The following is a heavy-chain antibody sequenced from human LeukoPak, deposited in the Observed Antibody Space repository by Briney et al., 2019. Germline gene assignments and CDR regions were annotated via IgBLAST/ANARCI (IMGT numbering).Heavy chain of an antibody. CDR3: QSSPESIDSYGMDV. V-gene: IGHV3-30-3*01. J-gene: IGHJ6*02. Sequence: PGGSLRLSCAASGFTFSSYAMHWVRQAPGKGLEWVAVISYDGSNKYYADSVKGRFTISRDNSKNTLYLQMNSLRAEDTAVYYCQSSPESIDSYGMDVWGQGTTVTVSS. CDR2: ISYDGSNK. D-gene: IGHD3-3*02. CDR1: GFTFSSYA.